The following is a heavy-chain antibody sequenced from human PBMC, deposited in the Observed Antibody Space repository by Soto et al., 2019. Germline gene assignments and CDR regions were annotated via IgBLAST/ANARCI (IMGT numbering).Heavy chain of an antibody. CDR1: GYTFSRYG. Sequence: ASVKVSCKASGYTFSRYGISWVRQAPGQGLEWMGWVSGYNGDTKYAQKVQGRVTLTTDTSTSTAYMELRSLRSNDTAIYYCAMVDVYVTPSPQDVWGQGTTVTVS. V-gene: IGHV1-18*01. D-gene: IGHD3-16*01. CDR2: VSGYNGDT. CDR3: AMVDVYVTPSPQDV. J-gene: IGHJ6*02.